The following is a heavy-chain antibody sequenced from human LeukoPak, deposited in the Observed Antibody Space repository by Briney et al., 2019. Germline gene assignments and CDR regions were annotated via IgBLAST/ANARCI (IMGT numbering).Heavy chain of an antibody. CDR3: ARDQARNDYGDYEDFDY. V-gene: IGHV3-30-3*01. CDR1: GFPFSNYA. J-gene: IGHJ4*02. CDR2: ISYDGSNK. Sequence: PGGSLRLSCAASGFPFSNYAMHWARQAPGKGLEWVAIISYDGSNKHYADSVKGRFTISRDNAKNSLYLQMNSLRAEDTAVYYCARDQARNDYGDYEDFDYWGQGTLVTVSS. D-gene: IGHD4-17*01.